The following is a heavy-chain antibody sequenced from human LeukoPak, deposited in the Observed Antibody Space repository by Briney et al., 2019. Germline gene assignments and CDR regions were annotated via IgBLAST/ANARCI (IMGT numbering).Heavy chain of an antibody. CDR3: ATGQWLPYYFDY. Sequence: GGSLRLSCAASGFTFSSYAMSWVRQAPGKGLEWVSAISGSGGSTYYADSVKGRFTISRDNSKNTLYLQMNSLRAEDTAVYYCATGQWLPYYFDYWGQGTLVTVSS. CDR2: ISGSGGST. V-gene: IGHV3-23*01. CDR1: GFTFSSYA. J-gene: IGHJ4*02. D-gene: IGHD3-22*01.